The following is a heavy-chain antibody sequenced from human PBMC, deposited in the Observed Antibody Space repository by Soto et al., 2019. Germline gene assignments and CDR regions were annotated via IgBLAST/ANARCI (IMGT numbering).Heavy chain of an antibody. CDR2: IYYSGST. D-gene: IGHD1-26*01. V-gene: IGHV4-31*03. CDR3: ARGLITGSQYSGGWYYFAS. Sequence: TLSLTCTVSGGSISSGGYYWSWIRQHPGKGLEWIGYIYYSGSTYYNPSLKSRVTISVDTSKNQFSLKLSSVTAADTAVYYCARGLITGSQYSGGWYYFASWGQGTQVTVSS. J-gene: IGHJ4*02. CDR1: GGSISSGGYY.